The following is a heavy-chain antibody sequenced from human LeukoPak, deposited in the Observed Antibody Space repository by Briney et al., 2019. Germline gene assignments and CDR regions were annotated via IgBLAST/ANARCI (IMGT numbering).Heavy chain of an antibody. CDR3: ARDLFLELEYYMDV. J-gene: IGHJ6*03. D-gene: IGHD3-3*01. CDR2: IYSGGST. CDR1: GFTLSSNY. Sequence: PGGSLRLSCAASGFTLSSNYMSWVRQAPGKGLEWVSVIYSGGSTYYADSVKGRFTISRDNSKNTLDLQMNSLRAEDTAVYYCARDLFLELEYYMDVWGKGTTVTISS. V-gene: IGHV3-66*01.